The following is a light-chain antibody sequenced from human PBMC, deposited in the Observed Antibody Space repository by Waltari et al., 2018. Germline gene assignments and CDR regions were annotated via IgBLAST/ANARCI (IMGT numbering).Light chain of an antibody. Sequence: DIRMTQSPPSLPASVGDSGTIPCRASQGISSYLNWYQQKPGQAPKLLIYAASSLQSGVPSRFSGSGFGTDFTLTINSLQPEDFAVYFCQQTYSHFRTFGQGTKVDVK. CDR2: AAS. CDR3: QQTYSHFRT. V-gene: IGKV1-39*01. CDR1: QGISSY. J-gene: IGKJ1*01.